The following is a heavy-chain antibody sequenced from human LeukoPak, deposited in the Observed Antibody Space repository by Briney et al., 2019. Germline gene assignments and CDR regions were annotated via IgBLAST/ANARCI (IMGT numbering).Heavy chain of an antibody. CDR1: GFTFSGSG. CDR3: THYYDSSGYYGAFDI. V-gene: IGHV3-73*01. CDR2: IRSKPNNYAT. D-gene: IGHD3-22*01. J-gene: IGHJ3*02. Sequence: GESLKLSCAASGFTFSGSGIHWVRQTSGKGLEWIGRIRSKPNNYATAYAASVKGRFTISRDDSKNTAYLQMNSLKTEDTAVYYCTHYYDSSGYYGAFDIWGQGTMVTVSS.